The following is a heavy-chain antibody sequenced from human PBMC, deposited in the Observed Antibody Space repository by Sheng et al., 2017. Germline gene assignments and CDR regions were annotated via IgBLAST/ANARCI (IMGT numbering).Heavy chain of an antibody. Sequence: QVQLQESGPGLVKPSETLSLTCTVSGGSISSYYWSWIRQPPGKGLEWIGYIYYSGSTNYNPSLKSRVTISVDTSKNQFSLKLSSVTAADTAVYYCARARVGLGAFDIWGQGTMGHRLF. CDR2: IYYSGST. J-gene: IGHJ3*02. CDR1: GGSISSYY. CDR3: ARARVGLGAFDI. D-gene: IGHD2-15*01. V-gene: IGHV4-59*01.